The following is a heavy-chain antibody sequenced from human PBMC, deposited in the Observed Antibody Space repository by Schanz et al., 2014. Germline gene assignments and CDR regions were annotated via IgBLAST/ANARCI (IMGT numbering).Heavy chain of an antibody. J-gene: IGHJ4*02. CDR3: AGDWASGRYYSAY. D-gene: IGHD1-26*01. CDR1: GFSFNNYG. Sequence: QVQLVESGGSVVQPGRSLRLSCAASGFSFNNYGLNWVRQAPGKGLEWVAAISYDGSNSYYADSVKGRFTISRDTSKNTLYLQMSSLRAEDTAVYYCAGDWASGRYYSAYWGQGTLVTVSS. CDR2: ISYDGSNS. V-gene: IGHV3-30*03.